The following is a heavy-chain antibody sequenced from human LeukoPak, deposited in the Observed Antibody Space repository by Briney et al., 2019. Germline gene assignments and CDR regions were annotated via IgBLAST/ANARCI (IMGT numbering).Heavy chain of an antibody. CDR1: GFTFNTYA. CDR2: IIGNGGDI. J-gene: IGHJ4*02. D-gene: IGHD5-24*01. CDR3: AKDRIPDGRYSIDF. V-gene: IGHV3-23*01. Sequence: GGSLRLSCAASGFTFNTYAMNWVRQAPGKGLEWVSVIIGNGGDIHYAGSVRGRFTISRDNSKNTLYLQMNSLRGEDTAVYYCAKDRIPDGRYSIDFWGPGTLVTVSS.